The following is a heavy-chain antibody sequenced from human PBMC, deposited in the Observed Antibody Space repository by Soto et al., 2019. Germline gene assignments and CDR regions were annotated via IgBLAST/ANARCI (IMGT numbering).Heavy chain of an antibody. CDR1: GFSFSTYA. J-gene: IGHJ4*02. V-gene: IGHV3-23*01. Sequence: EVQLLESGGSLVQPGGSLRLSCAASGFSFSTYAMGWVRQAPGKGLEWVSAISGSGSATYYPDPVKGRFTISRDNSKDTWSLQMNSLRAGDTAVYYCAKDFKGTGTNVTDDSRGQGSLVTVSS. D-gene: IGHD1-7*01. CDR3: AKDFKGTGTNVTDDS. CDR2: ISGSGSAT.